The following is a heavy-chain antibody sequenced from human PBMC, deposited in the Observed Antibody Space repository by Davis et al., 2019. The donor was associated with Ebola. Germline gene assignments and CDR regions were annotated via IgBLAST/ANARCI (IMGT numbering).Heavy chain of an antibody. CDR3: ARVPAYPAYYGMDV. D-gene: IGHD3-16*01. Sequence: SLKISCAASGFTFDDYAMHWVRQAPGKGLEWVSGISWNSGSIGYADSVKGRFTISRDNAKNSLYLQMNSLRAEDTAVYYCARVPAYPAYYGMDVWGQGTTVTVSS. CDR2: ISWNSGSI. J-gene: IGHJ6*02. CDR1: GFTFDDYA. V-gene: IGHV3-9*01.